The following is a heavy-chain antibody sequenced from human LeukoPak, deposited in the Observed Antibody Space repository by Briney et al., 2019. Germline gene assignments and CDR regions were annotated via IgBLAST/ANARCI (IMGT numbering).Heavy chain of an antibody. CDR2: IFHSGTT. J-gene: IGHJ3*02. V-gene: IGHV4-4*02. CDR1: GGSISSTHW. D-gene: IGHD6-19*01. Sequence: SETLSRTCAVSGGSISSTHWWNWVRQPPGKGLEWIGEIFHSGTTNYNPSLKSRVTISIDKSKNQFSLKLRSVTAADTAVYYCARDQWLLRGGDHDAFDIWGQGTMVTVSS. CDR3: ARDQWLLRGGDHDAFDI.